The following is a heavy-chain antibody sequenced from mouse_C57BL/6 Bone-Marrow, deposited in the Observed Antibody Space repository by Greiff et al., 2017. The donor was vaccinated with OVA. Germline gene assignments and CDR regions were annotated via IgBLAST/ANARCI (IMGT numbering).Heavy chain of an antibody. CDR2: ILTGSGST. D-gene: IGHD2-5*01. Sequence: VQLQESGAELMKPGASVKLSCKATGYTFPGYWIEWVKQRPGHGLEWIGEILTGSGSTNYNEKFKGKATFTADTSSNTAYMQLSSLTTEDSAIYYCASYYYSNPYYFDYWGQGTTLTVSS. V-gene: IGHV1-9*01. CDR1: GYTFPGYW. J-gene: IGHJ2*01. CDR3: ASYYYSNPYYFDY.